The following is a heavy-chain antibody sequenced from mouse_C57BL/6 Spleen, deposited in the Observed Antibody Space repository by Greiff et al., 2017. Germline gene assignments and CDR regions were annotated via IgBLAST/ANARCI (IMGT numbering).Heavy chain of an antibody. D-gene: IGHD1-1*01. V-gene: IGHV1-53*01. Sequence: QVQLQQPGTELVKPGASVKLSCKASGYTFTSYWTPWVKQRPGQGLEWIGNINPSNGGTNYNEKFKSKATLTVDKSSSTAYMQLSSLTSEDSAVYHCAREIYYGSSPAWFGYWGQGTLVTVSA. CDR2: INPSNGGT. CDR1: GYTFTSYW. J-gene: IGHJ3*01. CDR3: AREIYYGSSPAWFGY.